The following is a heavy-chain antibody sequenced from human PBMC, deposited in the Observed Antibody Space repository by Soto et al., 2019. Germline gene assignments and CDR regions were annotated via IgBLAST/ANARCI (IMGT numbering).Heavy chain of an antibody. J-gene: IGHJ1*01. Sequence: EVQLVESGGGLVQPGGSLRLSCAASGFTFSSYDMHWVRQATGKGLEWVSAIGTAGDTYYPGSVKGRFTISRENAKNSLYLQMNSLRAEHTTVYYYARAGSGGDILRWGPGTLVTVSS. CDR1: GFTFSSYD. D-gene: IGHD3-10*01. CDR3: ARAGSGGDILR. CDR2: IGTAGDT. V-gene: IGHV3-13*01.